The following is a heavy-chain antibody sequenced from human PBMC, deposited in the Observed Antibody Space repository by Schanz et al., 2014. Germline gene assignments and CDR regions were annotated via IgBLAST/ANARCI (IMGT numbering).Heavy chain of an antibody. CDR1: GFTFADYY. D-gene: IGHD3-9*01. CDR3: ARDDKRYFDWLSTFDL. Sequence: QVQLLESGGGLFKPGGSLRLSCAGSGFTFADYYMTWIRQAPGKGLEWVTFIGYGGTNTYYADSVKGRFTVSRDNSKNTLYLQLNSLRAEDTAVYYCARDDKRYFDWLSTFDLWGQGTMVAVSS. V-gene: IGHV3-30*02. J-gene: IGHJ3*01. CDR2: IGYGGTNT.